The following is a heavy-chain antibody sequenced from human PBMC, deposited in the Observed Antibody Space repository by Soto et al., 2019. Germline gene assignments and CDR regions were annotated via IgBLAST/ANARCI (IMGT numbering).Heavy chain of an antibody. Sequence: EVQLVESGGGVVQPGGSLRLSCAASGFTFSSYWMHWVRQAPGKGLVWVSRINSDGGSTSYADSVKGRFTISRDNAKNTLYLLMNRLRAEDTEVYYCGRRLVGADHDAFDIWGQGTMVTVSS. V-gene: IGHV3-74*01. D-gene: IGHD1-26*01. CDR2: INSDGGST. J-gene: IGHJ3*02. CDR1: GFTFSSYW. CDR3: GRRLVGADHDAFDI.